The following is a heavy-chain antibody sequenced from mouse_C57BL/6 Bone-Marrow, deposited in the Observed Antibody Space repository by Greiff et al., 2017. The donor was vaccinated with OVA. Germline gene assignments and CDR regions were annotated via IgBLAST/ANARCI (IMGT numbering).Heavy chain of an antibody. CDR2: ISNGGGST. Sequence: EVQGVESGGGLVQPGGSLKLSCAASGFTFSDYYMYWVRQTPEKRLEWVAYISNGGGSTYYPDTVKGRFTISRDNAKNTLYLQMSRLKSEDTAMYYCARHYGSSYSWFAYWGQGTLVTVSA. D-gene: IGHD1-1*01. V-gene: IGHV5-12*01. CDR3: ARHYGSSYSWFAY. CDR1: GFTFSDYY. J-gene: IGHJ3*01.